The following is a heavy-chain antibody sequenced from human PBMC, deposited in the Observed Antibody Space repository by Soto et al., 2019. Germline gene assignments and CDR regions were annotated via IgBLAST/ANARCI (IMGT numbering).Heavy chain of an antibody. CDR2: IGSGGTA. Sequence: GGSLRLSCAASGFPFSTYAVSWVRQAPGKGLEWVSSIGSGGTAYYADSVKGRFTISRDNSKNTLYLQMDSLRAEDTAVYYCAKDGAYIVLVPAAEYGMDVWGQGTTVTVSS. D-gene: IGHD2-2*01. V-gene: IGHV3-23*01. J-gene: IGHJ6*02. CDR3: AKDGAYIVLVPAAEYGMDV. CDR1: GFPFSTYA.